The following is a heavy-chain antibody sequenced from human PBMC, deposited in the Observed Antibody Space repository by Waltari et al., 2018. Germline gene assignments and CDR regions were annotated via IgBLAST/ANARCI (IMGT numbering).Heavy chain of an antibody. V-gene: IGHV4-39*07. J-gene: IGHJ4*02. Sequence: QLQLQESGPGLVKPSETLSLTCTVSGGSISSSSYYWGWIRPPPGKGLEWIGSIYYSGSTYYNPSLKSRVTISVDTSKNQFSLKLSSVTAADTAVYYCARDRKYYYDSSGYSDYWGQGTLVTVSS. D-gene: IGHD3-22*01. CDR3: ARDRKYYYDSSGYSDY. CDR2: IYYSGST. CDR1: GGSISSSSYY.